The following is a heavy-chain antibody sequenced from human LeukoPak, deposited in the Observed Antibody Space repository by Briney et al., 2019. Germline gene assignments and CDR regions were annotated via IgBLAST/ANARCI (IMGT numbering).Heavy chain of an antibody. D-gene: IGHD3-10*01. CDR2: IKQDGGEK. Sequence: GGALPLSCAASGFTFSGYWMSQLRQAPGKGVEGVANIKQDGGEKYYVDSVKGRFTISRDNAKNSLYLQMNSLRAEDTAVYYCARDRGFGQADVWGKGTTVTVSS. J-gene: IGHJ6*04. CDR1: GFTFSGYW. V-gene: IGHV3-7*01. CDR3: ARDRGFGQADV.